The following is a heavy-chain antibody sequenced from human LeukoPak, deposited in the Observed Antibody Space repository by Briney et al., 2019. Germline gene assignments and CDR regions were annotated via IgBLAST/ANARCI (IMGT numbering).Heavy chain of an antibody. CDR1: GFTFSPYS. CDR3: ARGQSYGWFDP. J-gene: IGHJ5*02. Sequence: PGGSLRLSCAAFGFTFSPYSMTWVRQAPGKGLEWVSSISGSSSYIYYADSVRGRFTISKDNAKNSLYLQMNSLRAEDTAVYYCARGQSYGWFDPWGQGTLVTVSS. CDR2: ISGSSSYI. D-gene: IGHD5-18*01. V-gene: IGHV3-21*01.